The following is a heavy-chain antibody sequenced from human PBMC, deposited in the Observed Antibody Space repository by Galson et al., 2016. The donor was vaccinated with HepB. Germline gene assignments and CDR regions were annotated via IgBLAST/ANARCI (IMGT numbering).Heavy chain of an antibody. CDR3: ARLLRQTEY. D-gene: IGHD1-14*01. J-gene: IGHJ4*02. V-gene: IGHV4-61*03. CDR1: GGSVSSGSYY. CDR2: VQYSGTT. Sequence: ETLSLTRSVSGGSVSSGSYYWSWIRQSPGKGLEMLGYVQYSGTTNYNPSLKSRVTISVAPSKTHFSLTLTSVTAADTAVYYCARLLRQTEYWGQGTLVTVSS.